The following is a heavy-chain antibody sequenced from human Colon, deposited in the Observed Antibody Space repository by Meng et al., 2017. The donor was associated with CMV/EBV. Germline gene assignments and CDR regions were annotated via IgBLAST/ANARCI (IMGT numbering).Heavy chain of an antibody. CDR1: GFTFSTYA. Sequence: GGSLRLSCAASGFTFSTYAMTWVRQAPGKGLEWVSTISTSGGRTYYADSVKGRFTISRDNSKSTLVLQMDSLRAEDTATFYCARHGFGDYSYYFDHWGQGILVTSPQ. CDR2: ISTSGGRT. V-gene: IGHV3-23*01. D-gene: IGHD4-17*01. CDR3: ARHGFGDYSYYFDH. J-gene: IGHJ4*02.